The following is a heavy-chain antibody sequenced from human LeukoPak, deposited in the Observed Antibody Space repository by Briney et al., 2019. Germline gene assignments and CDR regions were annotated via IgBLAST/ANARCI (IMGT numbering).Heavy chain of an antibody. CDR2: IKSKTDGGTT. Sequence: GGSLRLSCAASGFTFSNAWMSWVRQAPGKGLEWVGRIKSKTDGGTTDYAAPVKGGFTISRDDSKNTLYLQMNSLKTEDTAVYYCTTSFYDILTGYYDYWGQGTLVTVSS. CDR3: TTSFYDILTGYYDY. D-gene: IGHD3-9*01. CDR1: GFTFSNAW. V-gene: IGHV3-15*01. J-gene: IGHJ4*02.